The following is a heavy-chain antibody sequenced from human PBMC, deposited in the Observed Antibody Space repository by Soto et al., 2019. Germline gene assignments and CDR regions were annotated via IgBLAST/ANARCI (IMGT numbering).Heavy chain of an antibody. CDR1: GGTFSSYA. CDR2: IIPIFGTT. D-gene: IGHD5-12*01. V-gene: IGHV1-69*12. CDR3: ARVPHSKLEMATIMFDY. J-gene: IGHJ4*02. Sequence: QVQLVQSGAEVKKPGSSVKVSCKASGGTFSSYAISWVRQAPGQGLEWMGGIIPIFGTTNYAQKFQGRVTINADESTSTAYMELSSLRSKDTAVYYCARVPHSKLEMATIMFDYWGQGTLVTVSS.